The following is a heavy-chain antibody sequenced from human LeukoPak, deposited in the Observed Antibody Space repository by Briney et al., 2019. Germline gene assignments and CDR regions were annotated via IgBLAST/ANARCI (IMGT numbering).Heavy chain of an antibody. Sequence: SETLSLTCAVSGDSISNSILWSWVRQPPGKGLEWIGEVYRSGTAHYNPSLKSRVTILIDNSKNQLSLELTSVTAADTAVYFCARLKDFTGKEYYFFDLWGRGALVTVSS. J-gene: IGHJ2*01. CDR2: VYRSGTA. CDR3: ARLKDFTGKEYYFFDL. V-gene: IGHV4-4*02. D-gene: IGHD3-10*01. CDR1: GDSISNSIL.